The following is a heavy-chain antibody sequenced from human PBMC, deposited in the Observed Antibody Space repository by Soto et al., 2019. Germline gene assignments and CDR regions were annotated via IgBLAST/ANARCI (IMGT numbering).Heavy chain of an antibody. J-gene: IGHJ4*02. Sequence: PSETLSLTCTVSGGSISSSSYYWGWIRQPPGKGLEWIGSIYYSGSTYYNPSLKSRATLSIDTSKNQFSLKLTSVTAADTAVYFCASGHDAYKVRYWGQGTLVTVSS. V-gene: IGHV4-39*01. D-gene: IGHD1-1*01. CDR1: GGSISSSSYY. CDR2: IYYSGST. CDR3: ASGHDAYKVRY.